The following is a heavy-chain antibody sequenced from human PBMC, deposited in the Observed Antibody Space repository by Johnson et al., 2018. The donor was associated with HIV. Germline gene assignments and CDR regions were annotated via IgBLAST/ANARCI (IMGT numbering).Heavy chain of an antibody. J-gene: IGHJ3*02. V-gene: IGHV3-66*01. D-gene: IGHD6-13*01. CDR2: IYSGGST. Sequence: VQLVESGGGLVKPGGSLRLSCAASGFTFSTSWMSWVRQAPGKGLEWVSVIYSGGSTYYADSVKGRFTISRDNSKNTLYLQMNSLRAEDTAVYYCARSLIAAADAFDIWGQGTMVTVSS. CDR1: GFTFSTSW. CDR3: ARSLIAAADAFDI.